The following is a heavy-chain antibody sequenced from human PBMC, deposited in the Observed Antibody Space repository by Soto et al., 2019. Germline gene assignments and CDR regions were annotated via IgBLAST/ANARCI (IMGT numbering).Heavy chain of an antibody. V-gene: IGHV4-59*01. CDR2: IYYSGST. Sequence: PSETLSLTCAVYGGSFSGYYWSWIRQPPGKGLEWIGYIYYSGSTNYNPSLKSRVTISVDTSKNQFSLKLSSVTAADTAVYYCARVGTYDSSGYSTSIFDYWGQGTLVTVS. CDR3: ARVGTYDSSGYSTSIFDY. D-gene: IGHD3-22*01. J-gene: IGHJ4*02. CDR1: GGSFSGYY.